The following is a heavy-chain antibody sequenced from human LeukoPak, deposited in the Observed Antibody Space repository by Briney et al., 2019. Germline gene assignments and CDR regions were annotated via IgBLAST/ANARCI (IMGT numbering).Heavy chain of an antibody. Sequence: GESLKISCKGSGYSFTSYWIGWVRQLPGKGLGWMGIIYPGDSDTRYSPSFQGQVTISADKSISTAYLQWSSLKASDTAMYYCARHIAAAERMFDPWGQGTLVTVSS. CDR3: ARHIAAAERMFDP. CDR1: GYSFTSYW. D-gene: IGHD6-13*01. CDR2: IYPGDSDT. V-gene: IGHV5-51*01. J-gene: IGHJ5*02.